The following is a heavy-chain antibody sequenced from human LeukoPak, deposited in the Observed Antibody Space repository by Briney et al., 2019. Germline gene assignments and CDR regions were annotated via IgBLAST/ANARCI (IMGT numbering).Heavy chain of an antibody. D-gene: IGHD6-13*01. CDR2: IYYSGST. CDR1: GGSISSYY. J-gene: IGHJ6*02. Sequence: PSETLSLTCTVSGGSISSYYWSWIRQPPGKGLEWIGYIYYSGSTNYNPSLKSRVTISVDTSKNQFSLKLSSVTAADTAVYYCAKESYSSSWVLYYYYGMDVWGQGTTVTVSS. V-gene: IGHV4-59*01. CDR3: AKESYSSSWVLYYYYGMDV.